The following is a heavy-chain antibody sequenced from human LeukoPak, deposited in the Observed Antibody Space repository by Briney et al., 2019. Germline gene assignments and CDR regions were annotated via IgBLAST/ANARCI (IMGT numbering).Heavy chain of an antibody. CDR3: ASLPDDSSVYFDY. V-gene: IGHV4-38-2*01. D-gene: IGHD3-22*01. CDR1: GYSITSGYH. J-gene: IGHJ4*02. Sequence: SETLSLTCGVSGYSITSGYHWGWIRQPPGKGLEWIGNIYHTGSTYYNPSLKSRVTISVDTSKNQFSLKLSSVTAADTAVCYCASLPDDSSVYFDYWGQGTLVTVPS. CDR2: IYHTGST.